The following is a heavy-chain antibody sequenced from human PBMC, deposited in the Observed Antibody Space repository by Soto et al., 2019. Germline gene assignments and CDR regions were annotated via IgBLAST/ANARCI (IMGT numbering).Heavy chain of an antibody. Sequence: VSQRLSRAAAEGTFGNYCMSWVRQAPGKGLEWVSAISGSGGSTYYADSVKGRFTISRDNSKNTLYLQMNSLRAEDTAVYYCAKEEFVYYYDSSGYFSEYFQHWGQGTLVTVS. D-gene: IGHD3-22*01. CDR3: AKEEFVYYYDSSGYFSEYFQH. J-gene: IGHJ1*01. V-gene: IGHV3-23*01. CDR1: EGTFGNYC. CDR2: ISGSGGST.